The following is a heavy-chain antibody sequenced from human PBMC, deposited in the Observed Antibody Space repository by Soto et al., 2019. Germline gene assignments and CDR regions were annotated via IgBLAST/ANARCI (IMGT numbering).Heavy chain of an antibody. J-gene: IGHJ4*02. V-gene: IGHV3-7*01. CDR2: IRQDGSDK. Sequence: EVQLVESGGGLVQPGGSLRLSCTVSGFTFNHYWMNWVRQAPGKGLEWLANIRQDGSDKYYVDSVKGRFTISRDNAKNSLYLQKNSLRAEDTAVYYCLSGREFGDSGQGTLVTVSS. CDR1: GFTFNHYW. D-gene: IGHD6-19*01. CDR3: LSGREFGD.